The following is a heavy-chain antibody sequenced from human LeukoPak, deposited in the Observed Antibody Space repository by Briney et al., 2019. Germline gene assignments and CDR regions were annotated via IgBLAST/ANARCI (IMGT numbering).Heavy chain of an antibody. CDR3: ARDRMRYCSGGSCYSDY. J-gene: IGHJ4*02. Sequence: SVKVSCKASGGTFSSYAISWVRQAPGQGLEWMGRIIPIFGTANYAQKFQGRVTITTDESTSTAYMELGSLRSEDTAVYYCARDRMRYCSGGSCYSDYWGQGTLVTVSS. CDR2: IIPIFGTA. CDR1: GGTFSSYA. D-gene: IGHD2-15*01. V-gene: IGHV1-69*05.